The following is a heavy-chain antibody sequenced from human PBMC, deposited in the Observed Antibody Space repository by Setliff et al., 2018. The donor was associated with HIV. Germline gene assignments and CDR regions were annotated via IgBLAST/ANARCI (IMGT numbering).Heavy chain of an antibody. CDR3: ATDLNWEGG. Sequence: PGGSLRLSCVASGFTFSSYAMSWVRQAPGKGLEWVSAISGSGGSTYYADSVKVRFTISRDNSKNTLYLQMNSLRAEDTAVYYCATDLNWEGGWGQGTLVTVSS. CDR2: ISGSGGST. CDR1: GFTFSSYA. D-gene: IGHD1-26*01. J-gene: IGHJ4*02. V-gene: IGHV3-23*01.